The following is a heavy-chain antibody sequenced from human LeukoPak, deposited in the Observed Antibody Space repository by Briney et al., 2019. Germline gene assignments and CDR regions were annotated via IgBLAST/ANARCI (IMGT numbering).Heavy chain of an antibody. CDR3: VKEHVDRAFNRSFEI. V-gene: IGHV3-23*01. J-gene: IGHJ3*02. CDR2: ISPDNT. D-gene: IGHD3-10*01. CDR1: GFTFSTNP. Sequence: GGSLRLSCAASGFTFSTNPMSWVRQAPGKGLEWVSAISPDNTYYADSVKGRLTISRDDSKNTVYLQMNSPRAEDTARYYCVKEHVDRAFNRSFEIWGQGTVVTVSS.